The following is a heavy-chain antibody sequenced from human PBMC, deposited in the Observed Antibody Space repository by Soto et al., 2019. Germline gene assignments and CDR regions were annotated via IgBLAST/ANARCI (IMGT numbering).Heavy chain of an antibody. J-gene: IGHJ4*02. D-gene: IGHD3-22*01. Sequence: ASVKVSCKASGYTFTGYYMHWVRQAPGQGLEWMGWINPNSGGTNYAQKFQGRVTMTRDTSISTAYMELSRLRSDDTAVYYCAGAMIVVVNTLYFDYWGQGTLVTVSS. CDR2: INPNSGGT. CDR3: AGAMIVVVNTLYFDY. CDR1: GYTFTGYY. V-gene: IGHV1-2*02.